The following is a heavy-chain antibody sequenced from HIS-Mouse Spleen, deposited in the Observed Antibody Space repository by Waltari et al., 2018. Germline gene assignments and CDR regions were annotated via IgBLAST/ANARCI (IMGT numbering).Heavy chain of an antibody. CDR2: INPNSGGT. Sequence: QVQLVQSGAEVKKPGASVTVSCKASGYTFSGDYMHVVRPAPGQGLERMGWINPNSGGTNDAQKFQGRVTMTRYTSISTAYMELSRLRSDDTAVYYCAREPEYPPGNAFDIWGQGTMVTVSS. CDR3: AREPEYPPGNAFDI. CDR1: GYTFSGDY. J-gene: IGHJ3*02. V-gene: IGHV1-2*02.